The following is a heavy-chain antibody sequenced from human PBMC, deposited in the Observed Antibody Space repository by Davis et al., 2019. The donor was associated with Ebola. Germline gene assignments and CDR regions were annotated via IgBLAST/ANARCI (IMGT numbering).Heavy chain of an antibody. CDR2: ISAYNGNT. CDR3: ARDRLYSSSWYSPRTDNWFDP. D-gene: IGHD6-13*01. CDR1: GYTFTSYG. Sequence: AASVTVSCKASGYTFTSYGISWVRQAPGQGLEWMGWISAYNGNTNYAQKLQGRVTITRDTSASTAYMELSSLRSEDTAVYYCARDRLYSSSWYSPRTDNWFDPWGQGTLVTVSS. V-gene: IGHV1-18*01. J-gene: IGHJ5*02.